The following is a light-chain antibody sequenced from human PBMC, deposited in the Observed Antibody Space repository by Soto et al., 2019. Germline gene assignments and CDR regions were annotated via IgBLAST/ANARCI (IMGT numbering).Light chain of an antibody. J-gene: IGKJ1*01. V-gene: IGKV4-1*01. CDR1: QSILHTPNNKNY. Sequence: DIVMTQSPDSLAVSLGERAIINCKSSQSILHTPNNKNYLAWYQQKPGQPPKLLIYWASTRESGVPDRFSGSGSETDFTLTISSLQAEDVAVYYCQQYYTNSPWTFGQGTKVEMK. CDR3: QQYYTNSPWT. CDR2: WAS.